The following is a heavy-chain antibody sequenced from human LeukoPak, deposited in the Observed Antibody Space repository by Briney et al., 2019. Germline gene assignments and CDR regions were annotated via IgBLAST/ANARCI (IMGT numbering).Heavy chain of an antibody. CDR3: ATYYDILSGYTFVY. V-gene: IGHV4-4*02. CDR1: GGSISRSNW. J-gene: IGHJ4*02. Sequence: SGTLSLTCTVSGGSISRSNWWSWVRQPPGKGLEWIGEIHDTGSTNYNPPLKSRVTMSLDKSKNQFSLDLNSVTAAVTAVYDCATYYDILSGYTFVYWGQGTLVAVST. CDR2: IHDTGST. D-gene: IGHD3-9*01.